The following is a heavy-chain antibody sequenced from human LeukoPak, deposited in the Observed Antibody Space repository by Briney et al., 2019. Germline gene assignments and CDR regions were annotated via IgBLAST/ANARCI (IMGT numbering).Heavy chain of an antibody. Sequence: SETLSLTCAVYGGSFSGYYWSWIRQPSGKGLEWIGEINHSGSTNYNPSLKSRVTISVDTSKNQFSLKLSSVTAADTAVYYCARGRYSSDVDYWGQGTLVTVSS. CDR2: INHSGST. CDR3: ARGRYSSDVDY. J-gene: IGHJ4*02. V-gene: IGHV4-34*01. CDR1: GGSFSGYY. D-gene: IGHD6-19*01.